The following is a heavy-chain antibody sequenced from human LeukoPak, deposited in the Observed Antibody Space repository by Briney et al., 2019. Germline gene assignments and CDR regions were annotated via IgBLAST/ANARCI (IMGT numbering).Heavy chain of an antibody. D-gene: IGHD5-18*01. Sequence: PGGSLRLSCAASGFTFSSYSMNWVRQAPGKGLEWVSSISSSSSYIYYADSVKGRFTISRDNSKNTLYLQMNSLRAEDTAVYYCARDGRRYSYGAGAFDIWGQGTMVTVSS. V-gene: IGHV3-21*01. CDR2: ISSSSSYI. CDR1: GFTFSSYS. J-gene: IGHJ3*02. CDR3: ARDGRRYSYGAGAFDI.